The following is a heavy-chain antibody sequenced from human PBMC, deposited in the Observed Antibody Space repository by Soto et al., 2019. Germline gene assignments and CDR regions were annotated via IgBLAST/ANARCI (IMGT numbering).Heavy chain of an antibody. CDR2: IYYTGNT. J-gene: IGHJ4*02. CDR3: VRDLDGSGSYYTDY. CDR1: GGSISGYY. Sequence: KASETLSLTCTVSGGSISGYYWSWIRQPPGKGLEWIGYIYYTGNTIYNPSLNSRVTMTTDTSTSTAYMELRSLRSDDTAVYYCVRDLDGSGSYYTDYWGQGTLVTVSS. V-gene: IGHV4-59*01. D-gene: IGHD3-10*01.